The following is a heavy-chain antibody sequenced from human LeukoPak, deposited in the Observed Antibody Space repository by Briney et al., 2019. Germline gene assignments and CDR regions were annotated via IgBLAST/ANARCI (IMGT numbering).Heavy chain of an antibody. CDR1: GFTFSSYG. CDR3: ATMYSSGWFFDY. Sequence: GGSLRLSCAASGFTFSSYGMHWVRQSPGKGLEWVAVISYDGSNKYYADSVKGRFTISRDNSKNTLYLQMNSLRAEDTAVYYCATMYSSGWFFDYWGQGTLVTVSS. CDR2: ISYDGSNK. J-gene: IGHJ4*02. D-gene: IGHD6-19*01. V-gene: IGHV3-30*03.